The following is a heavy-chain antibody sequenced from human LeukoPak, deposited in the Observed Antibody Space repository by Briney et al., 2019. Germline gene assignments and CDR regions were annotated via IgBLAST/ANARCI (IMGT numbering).Heavy chain of an antibody. V-gene: IGHV1-2*02. Sequence: ASVKVSCKASGYTFTGYYMHWVRQAPGQGLEWMGWTNPNSGGTNYAQKFQGRVTMTRDTSISTAYMELSRLRSDDTAVYYCARFLSGCSGGSCYAGAFDIWGQGTMVTVSS. CDR2: TNPNSGGT. D-gene: IGHD2-15*01. CDR1: GYTFTGYY. J-gene: IGHJ3*02. CDR3: ARFLSGCSGGSCYAGAFDI.